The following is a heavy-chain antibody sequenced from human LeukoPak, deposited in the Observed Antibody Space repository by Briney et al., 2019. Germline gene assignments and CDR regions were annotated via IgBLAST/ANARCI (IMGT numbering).Heavy chain of an antibody. CDR2: IRYDGSNK. Sequence: SCKASGYTFTGDYLHWVRQAPGKGLEWVAFIRYDGSNKYYADSVKGRFTISRDNSKNTLYLQMNSLRAEDTAVYYCAKVLLPGIAVAGTYAFDIWGQGTMVTVSS. V-gene: IGHV3-30*02. CDR1: GYTFTGDY. J-gene: IGHJ3*02. CDR3: AKVLLPGIAVAGTYAFDI. D-gene: IGHD6-19*01.